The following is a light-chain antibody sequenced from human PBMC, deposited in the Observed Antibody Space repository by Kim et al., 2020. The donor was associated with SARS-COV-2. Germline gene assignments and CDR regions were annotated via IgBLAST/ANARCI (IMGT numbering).Light chain of an antibody. V-gene: IGKV3-15*01. CDR3: LQYNNRPRT. CDR2: GAS. J-gene: IGKJ1*01. CDR1: HSVISN. Sequence: VSPEAIATRTCRASHSVISNLAWYQQTPRHAPVLLIYGASTRATGIPARFSGSGSGTAFTLTVSSLQSEDFSVYYCLQYNNRPRTFGQGTKVDIK.